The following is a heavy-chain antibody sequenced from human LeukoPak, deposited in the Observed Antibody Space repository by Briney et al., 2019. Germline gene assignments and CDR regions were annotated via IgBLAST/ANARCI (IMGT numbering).Heavy chain of an antibody. J-gene: IGHJ4*02. Sequence: GGSLRLSCAASGFTFSSYSMNWVRQAPGKGLEWVSSISSSSSYIYYADSVKGRFTISRDNSKNTLYLQMNSLRADDTAVYYCAKGRVDHYGLFDFWGQGTLVTVSS. CDR1: GFTFSSYS. CDR3: AKGRVDHYGLFDF. D-gene: IGHD3-10*01. CDR2: ISSSSSYI. V-gene: IGHV3-21*04.